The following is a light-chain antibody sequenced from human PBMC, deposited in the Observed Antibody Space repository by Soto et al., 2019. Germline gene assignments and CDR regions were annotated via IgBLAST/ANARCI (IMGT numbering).Light chain of an antibody. V-gene: IGLV2-14*01. CDR1: SSDIGAYNF. CDR2: DVS. CDR3: KSYTSRSTPSV. J-gene: IGLJ3*02. Sequence: QSALTQPASVSGSPGQSITISCTGTSSDIGAYNFVSWYQQHPGKAPKLMIYDVSDRPSGVSNRFSGSKSGNTASLTISGLQAEDEADYYCKSYTSRSTPSVFGGGTQLTVL.